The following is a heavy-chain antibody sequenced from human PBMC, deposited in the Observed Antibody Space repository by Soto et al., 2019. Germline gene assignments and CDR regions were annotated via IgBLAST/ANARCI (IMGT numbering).Heavy chain of an antibody. CDR3: AGMPYTSGLRFDP. Sequence: PSETLSLTCNMSGDSYSISTYSWSWIRQPPGKALQWIGFIYQSGVTSYNPSLASRVSIPLDRSNNQCSLKLKSVTAADTAVYFCAGMPYTSGLRFDPWGPGNLVTVSS. CDR1: GDSYSISTYS. D-gene: IGHD6-19*01. V-gene: IGHV4-30-2*01. J-gene: IGHJ5*02. CDR2: IYQSGVT.